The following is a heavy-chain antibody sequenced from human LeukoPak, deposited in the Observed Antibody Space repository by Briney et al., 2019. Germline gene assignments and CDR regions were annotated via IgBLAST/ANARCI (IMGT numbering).Heavy chain of an antibody. CDR2: ISYDGSNK. D-gene: IGHD1-26*01. V-gene: IGHV3-30-3*01. J-gene: IGHJ4*02. CDR3: ARDGLGATGFDY. CDR1: GFTFSSYA. Sequence: PGRSLRLSCAASGFTFSSYAMHWVRQAPGKGLEWVAVISYDGSNKYYAVSVKGRFSISRDNSKNTLFLQMNSLRIEDTAVYYRARDGLGATGFDYWGQGTLVTVSS.